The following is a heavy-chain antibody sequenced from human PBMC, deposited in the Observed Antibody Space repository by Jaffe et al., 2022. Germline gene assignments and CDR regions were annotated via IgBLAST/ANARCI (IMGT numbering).Heavy chain of an antibody. CDR3: ALTYYNILTGYDH. CDR1: GFTFRNYG. V-gene: IGHV3-30*02. CDR2: IRYDGIIK. D-gene: IGHD3-9*01. J-gene: IGHJ4*02. Sequence: QVQLVESGGGVVQPGGSLRLSCAASGFTFRNYGMHWVRQAPGEGLEWVAFIRYDGIIKYADSVKGRFTISRDNSQNTLYLQMNSLRDEDTAVYNCALTYYNILTGYDHWGQGTLVTVSS.